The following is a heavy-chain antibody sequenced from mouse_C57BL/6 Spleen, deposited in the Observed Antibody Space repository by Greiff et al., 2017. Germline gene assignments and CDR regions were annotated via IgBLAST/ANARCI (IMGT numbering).Heavy chain of an antibody. CDR2: INPNNGGT. CDR3: ARGDYDSWYFDV. J-gene: IGHJ1*03. Sequence: EVKVVESGPELVKPGASVKIPCKASGYTFTDYNMDWVKQSHGKSLEWIGDINPNNGGTIYNQKFKGKATLTVDKSSSTAYMELRSLTSEDTAVYYCARGDYDSWYFDVWGTGTTVTVSS. V-gene: IGHV1-18*01. D-gene: IGHD2-4*01. CDR1: GYTFTDYN.